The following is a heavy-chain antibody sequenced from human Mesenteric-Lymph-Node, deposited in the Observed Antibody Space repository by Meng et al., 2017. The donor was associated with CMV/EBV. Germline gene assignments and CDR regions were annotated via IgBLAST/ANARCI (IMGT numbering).Heavy chain of an antibody. Sequence: GGSLRLSCAASGFTFSIYSIAWVRQAPGKGLEWVANIKQDGSEKYYVDSVKGRFTISRDNAKNSLYLQMNSLRAEDTAVYYCEVTSFYFDYWGQGTLVTVSS. D-gene: IGHD5-18*01. CDR3: EVTSFYFDY. V-gene: IGHV3-7*01. CDR2: IKQDGSEK. J-gene: IGHJ4*02. CDR1: GFTFSIYS.